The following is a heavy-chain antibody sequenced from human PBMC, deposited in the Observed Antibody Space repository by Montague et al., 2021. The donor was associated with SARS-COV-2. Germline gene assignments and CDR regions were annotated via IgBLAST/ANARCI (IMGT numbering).Heavy chain of an antibody. D-gene: IGHD6-19*01. CDR2: IYYSGSA. CDR1: GGSISSSSYY. Sequence: SETQSLTCTVSGGSISSSSYYWGWIRQPPGKGLEWIGSIYYSGSAYYNPSLKSRVTISVDTSKNQFSLKLSSVTAADTAVYYCARQENSSGLFKPDAFDIWGQGTMVTVSS. V-gene: IGHV4-39*01. CDR3: ARQENSSGLFKPDAFDI. J-gene: IGHJ3*02.